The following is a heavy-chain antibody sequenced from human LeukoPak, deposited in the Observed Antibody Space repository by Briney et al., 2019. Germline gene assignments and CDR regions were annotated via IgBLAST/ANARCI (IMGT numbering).Heavy chain of an antibody. Sequence: GASVKVSCKVSGYTLTELSMHWVRQAPGKGLEWMGGFDPEDGETIYAQKFQGRVTMTEATYTDTAYMELSRLRSEDTAVYYCATLPPYYYDSSGRNSYWGQGTLVTVSS. J-gene: IGHJ4*02. D-gene: IGHD3-22*01. CDR1: GYTLTELS. V-gene: IGHV1-24*01. CDR3: ATLPPYYYDSSGRNSY. CDR2: FDPEDGET.